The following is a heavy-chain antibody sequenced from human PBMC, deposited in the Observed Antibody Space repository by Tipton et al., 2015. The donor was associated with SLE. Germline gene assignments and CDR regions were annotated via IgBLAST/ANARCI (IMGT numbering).Heavy chain of an antibody. J-gene: IGHJ5*02. Sequence: TLSLTCTVSGGSISSGGYYWSWIRQPPGKGLEWIGEINHSGSTNYNPSLKSRVTISVDTSKNQFSLKLSSVTAADTAVYYCARGHYYYGSGSYLNWFDPWGQGTLVTVSS. CDR1: GGSISSGGYY. V-gene: IGHV4-39*07. CDR3: ARGHYYYGSGSYLNWFDP. D-gene: IGHD3-10*01. CDR2: INHSGST.